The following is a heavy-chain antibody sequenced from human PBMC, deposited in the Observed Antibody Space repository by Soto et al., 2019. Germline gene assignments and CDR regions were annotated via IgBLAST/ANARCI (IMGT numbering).Heavy chain of an antibody. CDR2: ISYDGSNK. CDR3: ARGLRFDYDTTGHLDY. V-gene: IGHV3-30-3*01. D-gene: IGHD3-22*01. J-gene: IGHJ4*02. CDR1: GFTFSSFA. Sequence: GGSLRLSCAASGFTFSSFAMHWVRQAPGKGLEWVALISYDGSNKYYADSVKGRFTISRDNSMDTLYLQMNSLRGEHTALYYCARGLRFDYDTTGHLDYWGQGTLVTVSS.